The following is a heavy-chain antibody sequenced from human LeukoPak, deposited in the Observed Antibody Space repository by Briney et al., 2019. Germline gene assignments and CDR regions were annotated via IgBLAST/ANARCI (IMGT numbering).Heavy chain of an antibody. V-gene: IGHV3-23*01. Sequence: TGGSLRLSCAASGFTFSSYAMSWVRQAPGKGLEWVSAISGSGGSTYYADSVKGRFTISRDNSKNTLYLQMNSLRAEDTAVYYCARVKMVTSFYYYHGMDVWGQGTTVTVSS. D-gene: IGHD2-21*02. CDR1: GFTFSSYA. CDR2: ISGSGGST. J-gene: IGHJ6*02. CDR3: ARVKMVTSFYYYHGMDV.